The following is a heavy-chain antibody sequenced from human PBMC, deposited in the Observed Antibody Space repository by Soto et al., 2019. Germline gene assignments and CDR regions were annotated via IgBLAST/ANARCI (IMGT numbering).Heavy chain of an antibody. Sequence: SETLSLTCAVYGGSFSGYYWSWIRQPPGKGLEWIGEINHSGSTNYNPSLKSRVTISVDTSKNQFSLKLSSVTAADTAVYYCASSQPSSYDYVWGSYRYRNFAAFDIWGQGTMVTVSS. D-gene: IGHD3-16*02. V-gene: IGHV4-34*01. CDR3: ASSQPSSYDYVWGSYRYRNFAAFDI. J-gene: IGHJ3*02. CDR1: GGSFSGYY. CDR2: INHSGST.